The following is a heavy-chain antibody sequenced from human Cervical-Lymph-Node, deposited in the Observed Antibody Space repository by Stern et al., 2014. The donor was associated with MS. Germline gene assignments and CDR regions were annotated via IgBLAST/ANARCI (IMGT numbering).Heavy chain of an antibody. Sequence: VQLVQSGGGVVQPGRSLRLSCTVSGFTFGYFAMHWVRQAPGRGLEWVAIISYDGTKRYYADSVESRFAISRDNSNNALFLQMKRLRPEDTAVYYCIRGGGKGRFDPWGQGSLVTVSS. J-gene: IGHJ5*02. CDR2: ISYDGTKR. V-gene: IGHV3-30*09. CDR3: IRGGGKGRFDP. D-gene: IGHD3-16*01. CDR1: GFTFGYFA.